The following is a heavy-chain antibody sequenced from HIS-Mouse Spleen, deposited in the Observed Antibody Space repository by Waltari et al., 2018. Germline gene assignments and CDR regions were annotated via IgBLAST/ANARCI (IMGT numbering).Heavy chain of an antibody. V-gene: IGHV3-33*01. CDR1: GFPFSSYG. CDR2: IWYDGSNK. J-gene: IGHJ4*02. Sequence: QVQLVESGGVVVQPGRSLRLSRAAAGFPFSSYGMLGVRKAPGKGLGWVAVIWYDGSNKYYADSVKGRFTISRDNSKNTLYLQMNSLRAEDTAVYYCATRYSSSSGRDYWGQGTLVTVSS. D-gene: IGHD6-6*01. CDR3: ATRYSSSSGRDY.